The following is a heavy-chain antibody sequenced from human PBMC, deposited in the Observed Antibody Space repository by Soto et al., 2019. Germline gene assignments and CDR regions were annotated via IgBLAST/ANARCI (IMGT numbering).Heavy chain of an antibody. Sequence: QVQLVQSGPEMKKPGAAVKVSCKASGGTFNTYAMNWLRQVPGQGLEWMGGIFPMFDVPRYEQKCQGRVTITLDESSTTAYMDLSSMRFDDTAVYYCARSVGSGGVIGGFDYWGQGPLVSV. D-gene: IGHD3-16*02. CDR1: GGTFNTYA. CDR2: IFPMFDVP. V-gene: IGHV1-69*19. J-gene: IGHJ4*02. CDR3: ARSVGSGGVIGGFDY.